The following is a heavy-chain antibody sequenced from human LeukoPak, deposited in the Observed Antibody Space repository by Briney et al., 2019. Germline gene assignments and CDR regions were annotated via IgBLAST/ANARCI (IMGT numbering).Heavy chain of an antibody. V-gene: IGHV3-66*01. J-gene: IGHJ4*02. CDR3: ARGSMVRGVKYYFDY. D-gene: IGHD3-10*01. CDR1: GFTVSSNY. Sequence: PGGSLRLSCVASGFTVSSNYMRWVRQAPGKGLEWVSVIYSGGNTYYADSVKGRFTISRDDSKNTLYLQMNSLRAEDTAVYYCARGSMVRGVKYYFDYWGQGTLVTVSS. CDR2: IYSGGNT.